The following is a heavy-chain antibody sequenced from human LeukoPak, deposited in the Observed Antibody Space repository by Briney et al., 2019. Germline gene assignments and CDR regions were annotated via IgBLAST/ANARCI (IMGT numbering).Heavy chain of an antibody. D-gene: IGHD6-19*01. Sequence: ASMKVSCKASGYTFTSYAMHWVRQAPGQRLEWMGWINAGNGNTKYSQKFQGRVTITRDTSASTAYMELSSLRSEDTAVYYCARAGGWLAFDYWGQGTLVTVSS. CDR3: ARAGGWLAFDY. CDR1: GYTFTSYA. CDR2: INAGNGNT. V-gene: IGHV1-3*01. J-gene: IGHJ4*02.